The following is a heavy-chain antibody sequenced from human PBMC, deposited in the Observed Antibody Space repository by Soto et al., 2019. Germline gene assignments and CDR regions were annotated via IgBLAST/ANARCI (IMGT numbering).Heavy chain of an antibody. D-gene: IGHD6-6*01. CDR1: GGSISSYY. V-gene: IGHV4-59*01. Sequence: PSETLSLTCTVSGGSISSYYWSWIRQPPGKGLEWIGYIYYGGSTNYNPSLKSRVTISVDTSKNQFSLKLSSVTAADTAVYYCARVDSSSSRLRYNWFDPWGQGTLVTVSS. J-gene: IGHJ5*02. CDR3: ARVDSSSSRLRYNWFDP. CDR2: IYYGGST.